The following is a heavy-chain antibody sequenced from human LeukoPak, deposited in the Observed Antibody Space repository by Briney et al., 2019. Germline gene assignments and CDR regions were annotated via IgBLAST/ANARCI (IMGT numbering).Heavy chain of an antibody. J-gene: IGHJ4*02. Sequence: TGGSLRLSCAASGFSFSNYTMNWARQAPGKGLEWLSYITSSSSTIYYADSVEGRFTVSRDNAKNSLYLQMNSLRDEDTAVYYCVRNEWGDYWGQGTAVTVSS. CDR1: GFSFSNYT. V-gene: IGHV3-48*02. D-gene: IGHD1-26*01. CDR3: VRNEWGDY. CDR2: ITSSSSTI.